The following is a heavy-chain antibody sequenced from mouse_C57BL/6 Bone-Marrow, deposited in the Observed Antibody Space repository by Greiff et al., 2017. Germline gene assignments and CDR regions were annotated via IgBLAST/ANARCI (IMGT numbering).Heavy chain of an antibody. CDR1: GYTFTSYW. J-gene: IGHJ1*03. D-gene: IGHD1-1*01. CDR2: IYPSDSET. CDR3: ARENGYGSSFYWYFDV. V-gene: IGHV1-61*01. Sequence: VQLQQSGAELVRPGSSVKLSCKASGYTFTSYWMDWVKQRPGQGLEWIGNIYPSDSETHYNQKFKDKATLTVDKSSSTAYMQLSSLTSEDSAVYYCARENGYGSSFYWYFDVWGTGTTVTGSS.